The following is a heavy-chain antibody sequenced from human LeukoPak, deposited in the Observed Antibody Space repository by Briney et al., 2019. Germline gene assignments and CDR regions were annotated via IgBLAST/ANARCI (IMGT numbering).Heavy chain of an antibody. Sequence: ASVKVSCKASGYTFTGYYMHWVRQAPGQGLKWMGWINPNSGGTNYAQKFQGRVTMTRDTSISTAYMELSRLRADDTAVYYCAREAYDYVWGSYRRLGYWGQGTLVTVSS. CDR3: AREAYDYVWGSYRRLGY. CDR1: GYTFTGYY. CDR2: INPNSGGT. J-gene: IGHJ4*02. V-gene: IGHV1-2*02. D-gene: IGHD3-16*02.